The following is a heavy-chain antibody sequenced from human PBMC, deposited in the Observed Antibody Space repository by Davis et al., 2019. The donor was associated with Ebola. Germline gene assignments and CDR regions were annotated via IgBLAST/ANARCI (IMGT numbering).Heavy chain of an antibody. J-gene: IGHJ4*02. V-gene: IGHV3-7*01. Sequence: PGGSLRLSCVDSDFTFSIHWLAWVRQAPGKGLEWLTKIGGGGSERGYVDSVKGRFTFSRDDVSRSLHLEMTNLRPEETGVYYCSREMWWRLDQWDQGTLVTVSS. CDR1: DFTFSIHW. CDR2: IGGGGSER. D-gene: IGHD2-21*01. CDR3: SREMWWRLDQ.